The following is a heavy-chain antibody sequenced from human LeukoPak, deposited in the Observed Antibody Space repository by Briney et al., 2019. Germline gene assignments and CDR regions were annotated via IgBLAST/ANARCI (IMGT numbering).Heavy chain of an antibody. J-gene: IGHJ4*02. D-gene: IGHD3-10*01. CDR1: GFTFSSYA. Sequence: QPGGSLRLSCAASGFTFSSYAMSWVRQAPGKGLEWVSTFSGSGGSTNYADSVKGRFTISRDNSKNTLYLQMNSLRAEDTAVYYCAKGPLWFGELLSSYYFDYWGQGTLVTVSS. CDR3: AKGPLWFGELLSSYYFDY. V-gene: IGHV3-23*01. CDR2: FSGSGGST.